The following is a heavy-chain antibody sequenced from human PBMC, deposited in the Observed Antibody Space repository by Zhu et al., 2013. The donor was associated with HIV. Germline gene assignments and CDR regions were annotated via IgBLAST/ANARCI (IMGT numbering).Heavy chain of an antibody. D-gene: IGHD4-17*01. CDR2: IIPIFATP. V-gene: IGHV1-69*01. CDR3: ARAVSDHGVGMMGWLDP. Sequence: QVQLVQSGAEVKRPGSSVTVSCKASGGTFSSYAITWVRQAPGEGLEWMGGIIPIFATPIYAQKFQGRLTITADESTTSAYMELSSLRSEDTGVYYCARAVSDHGVGMMGWLDPWGQGTLVIVSP. J-gene: IGHJ5*02. CDR1: GGTFSSYA.